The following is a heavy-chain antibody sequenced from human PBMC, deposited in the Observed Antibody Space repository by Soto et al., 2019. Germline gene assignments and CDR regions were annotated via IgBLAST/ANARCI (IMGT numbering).Heavy chain of an antibody. CDR2: ISWDGGST. J-gene: IGHJ5*02. CDR1: GFTFDDYT. CDR3: VGSGSYLWWFDP. D-gene: IGHD1-26*01. Sequence: EVQLVESGGVVVQPGGSLRLSCAASGFTFDDYTMHWVRQAPGKGLEWVSLISWDGGSTYYADSVKGRFTISRDNSKNSLYLQMNSLRTEDTALYYCVGSGSYLWWFDPWGQGTLVTVSS. V-gene: IGHV3-43*01.